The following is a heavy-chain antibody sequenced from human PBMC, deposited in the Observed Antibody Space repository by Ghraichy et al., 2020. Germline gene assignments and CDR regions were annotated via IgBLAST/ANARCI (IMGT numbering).Heavy chain of an antibody. D-gene: IGHD4-23*01. CDR3: ARDRPYRNSYYFDC. CDR1: GFTFSTYD. CDR2: TSNDGSRK. J-gene: IGHJ4*02. V-gene: IGHV3-30*04. Sequence: GGSLRLSCAASGFTFSTYDMHWVRQAPGKGLEWVALTSNDGSRKYFADSVKGRFTISRDNSKNTLYLQMNSLRAEDTAVYYCARDRPYRNSYYFDCWGQGTLVTVSS.